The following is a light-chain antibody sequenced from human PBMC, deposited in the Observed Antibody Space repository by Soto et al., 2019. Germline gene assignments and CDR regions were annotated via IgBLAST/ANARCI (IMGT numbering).Light chain of an antibody. CDR2: DAS. CDR1: QSVHTY. V-gene: IGKV3-11*01. J-gene: IGKJ2*01. CDR3: QQRSNWPPYT. Sequence: ETVLTQSPATLSLSPGERATLSCRASQSVHTYLAWYQQKAGQAPRLLIYDASIRATGIPARFSGSGSGTDFTLTISSLEPEDCAVYYCQQRSNWPPYTFGQGTKLEIK.